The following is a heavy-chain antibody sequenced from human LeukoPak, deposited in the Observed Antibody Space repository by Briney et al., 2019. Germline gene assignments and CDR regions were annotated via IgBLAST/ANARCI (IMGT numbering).Heavy chain of an antibody. Sequence: GGSLRLSCAASGFIFSRYNMNWVRQAPGKGLEWVSYISGSGTIYYADSVKGRFTISRDNAKNSLYLQMNSLRAEDTAVYYCARELSNYDFWLWGQGTLVTVSS. D-gene: IGHD3-3*01. J-gene: IGHJ4*02. CDR1: GFIFSRYN. CDR3: ARELSNYDFWL. V-gene: IGHV3-48*01. CDR2: ISGSGTI.